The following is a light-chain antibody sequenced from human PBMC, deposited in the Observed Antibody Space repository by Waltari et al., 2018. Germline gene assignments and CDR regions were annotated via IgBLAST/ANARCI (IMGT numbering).Light chain of an antibody. V-gene: IGLV3-21*03. J-gene: IGLJ2*01. Sequence: SYVLTQPPSVSVAPGKTARISCAGQNIRDKTVYWDQQKPGQAPVVVIYDSTVRPSGIPDRFSGSDPATLTIARVEAGDEADYYCQVWDDTRDQPVFGGGTRLTVL. CDR3: QVWDDTRDQPV. CDR1: NIRDKT. CDR2: DST.